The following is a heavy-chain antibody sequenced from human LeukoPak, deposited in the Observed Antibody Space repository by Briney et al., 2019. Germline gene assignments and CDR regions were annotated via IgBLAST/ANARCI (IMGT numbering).Heavy chain of an antibody. D-gene: IGHD3-10*01. J-gene: IGHJ5*02. Sequence: ASVKVSCKASGYTFTSYDINWVRQATGQGLEWMGWMNPNSGNTGYAQKFQGRVTTTRNTSISTAYMELSSLRSEDTAVYYCARSSHYYGSGSYSAEFDPWGQGTLVTVSS. CDR3: ARSSHYYGSGSYSAEFDP. V-gene: IGHV1-8*01. CDR1: GYTFTSYD. CDR2: MNPNSGNT.